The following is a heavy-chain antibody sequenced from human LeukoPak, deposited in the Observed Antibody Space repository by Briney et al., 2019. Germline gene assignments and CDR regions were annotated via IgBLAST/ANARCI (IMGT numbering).Heavy chain of an antibody. CDR2: INPNSGGT. V-gene: IGHV1-2*02. D-gene: IGHD3-3*01. CDR1: GYTFTGYY. CDR3: ARAPLTIFGVPSGYWFDP. Sequence: ASVKVSCKASGYTFTGYYMHWVRQAPGQGLEWMGWINPNSGGTNYAQKFQGRVTMTRDTSISTAYMELSSLRSEDTAVYYCARAPLTIFGVPSGYWFDPWGQGTLVTVSS. J-gene: IGHJ5*02.